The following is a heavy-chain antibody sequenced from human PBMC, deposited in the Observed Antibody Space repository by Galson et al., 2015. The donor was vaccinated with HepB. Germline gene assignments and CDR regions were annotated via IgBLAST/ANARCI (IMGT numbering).Heavy chain of an antibody. D-gene: IGHD2-21*01. Sequence: SLRLSCAASGFTFSSYAMSWVRQAPGKGLEWVSAISGSGGSTYYADSVKGRFTISRDNSKNTLYLQMNSLRAEDTAVYYCAKGKRGRPYSVYMGPAAFDIWGQGTMVTVSS. V-gene: IGHV3-23*01. J-gene: IGHJ3*02. CDR3: AKGKRGRPYSVYMGPAAFDI. CDR2: ISGSGGST. CDR1: GFTFSSYA.